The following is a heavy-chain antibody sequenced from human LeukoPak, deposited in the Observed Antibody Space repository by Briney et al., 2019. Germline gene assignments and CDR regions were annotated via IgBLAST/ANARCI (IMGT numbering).Heavy chain of an antibody. V-gene: IGHV3-23*01. CDR2: ISGSGATT. CDR3: AKVGARGCSSSTCFIY. D-gene: IGHD2-2*01. CDR1: GFTFRSYA. J-gene: IGHJ4*02. Sequence: PGGSLRLSCAASGFTFRSYAMSWVRQAPGKGLEWVSAISGSGATTYYADSVKGRFTISRDNSKNTLYLQMNSLRPEDTAVYYCAKVGARGCSSSTCFIYWGQGTLVTVSS.